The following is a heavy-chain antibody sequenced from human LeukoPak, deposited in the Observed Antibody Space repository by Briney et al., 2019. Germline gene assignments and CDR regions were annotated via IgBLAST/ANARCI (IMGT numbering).Heavy chain of an antibody. CDR2: IYYSGST. J-gene: IGHJ6*02. CDR1: GGSISSGGYY. V-gene: IGHV4-61*08. CDR3: ARDRIPLGYCTGGSCYYTMDV. D-gene: IGHD2-15*01. Sequence: SGTLSLTCTVSGGSISSGGYYWSWIRQHPGKGLEWIGYIYYSGSTNYNPSLKSRVTISVDTSKNQFSLKLSSVTAADTAVYYCARDRIPLGYCTGGSCYYTMDVWGQGTTVTVSS.